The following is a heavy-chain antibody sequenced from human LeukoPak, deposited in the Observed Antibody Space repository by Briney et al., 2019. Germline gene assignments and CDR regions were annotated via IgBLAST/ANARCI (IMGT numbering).Heavy chain of an antibody. CDR2: IIPIFGTA. CDR1: GGTFSSYA. J-gene: IGHJ4*02. V-gene: IGHV1-69*01. Sequence: GASVKVSCKASGGTFSSYAISWVRQAPGQGLEWMGGIIPIFGTANYAQKFQGRVTITADESTSTAYMELSSLRSEDTAVYYCAWLAYCGGDCYNRVGFDYWGQGTLVTVSS. D-gene: IGHD2-21*02. CDR3: AWLAYCGGDCYNRVGFDY.